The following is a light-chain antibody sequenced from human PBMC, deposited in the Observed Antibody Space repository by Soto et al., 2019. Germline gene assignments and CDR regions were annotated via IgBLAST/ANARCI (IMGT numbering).Light chain of an antibody. CDR2: DVS. Sequence: QSVLTQPASVSGSPGQSITISCTGTSSDVGGYNYVSWYQQHPGKAPKLMIYDVSNRPSGVSNRFSGSKPGNTASLTISGLQAEDEADYYCSSYTSSSLYVFGTGTKVTVL. CDR1: SSDVGGYNY. V-gene: IGLV2-14*01. J-gene: IGLJ1*01. CDR3: SSYTSSSLYV.